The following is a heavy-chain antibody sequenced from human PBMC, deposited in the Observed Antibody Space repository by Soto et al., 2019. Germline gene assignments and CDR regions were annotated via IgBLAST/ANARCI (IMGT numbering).Heavy chain of an antibody. CDR3: TTESHFDWLWPPRVY. Sequence: EVQLVESGGGLVKPGGSLRLSCAASGFTFSNAWMNWVRQAPGKGLEWVGRIKSKTDGGTTDYAAPVKGRFTISRDDSKNTLYLQMNSLKPADTAVYYCTTESHFDWLWPPRVYWGQGTLVTVSS. V-gene: IGHV3-15*07. D-gene: IGHD3-9*01. CDR1: GFTFSNAW. J-gene: IGHJ4*02. CDR2: IKSKTDGGTT.